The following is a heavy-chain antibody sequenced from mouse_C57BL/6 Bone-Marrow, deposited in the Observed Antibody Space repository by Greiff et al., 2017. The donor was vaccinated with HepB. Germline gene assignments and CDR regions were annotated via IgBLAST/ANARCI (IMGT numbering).Heavy chain of an antibody. Sequence: EVQLVESGGGLVQPGGSLKLSCAASGFTFSDYYMYWVRQTPEKRLEWVAYISNGGGSTYYPDTVKGRFTISRDNAKNTLYLQMSRLKSEDTAMYYCARRPHWYFDVWGTGTTVTVSS. CDR3: ARRPHWYFDV. CDR2: ISNGGGST. J-gene: IGHJ1*03. V-gene: IGHV5-12*01. D-gene: IGHD6-1*01. CDR1: GFTFSDYY.